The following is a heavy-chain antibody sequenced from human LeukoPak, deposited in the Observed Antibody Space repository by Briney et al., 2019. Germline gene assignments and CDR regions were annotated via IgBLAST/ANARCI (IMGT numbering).Heavy chain of an antibody. CDR2: IKRNGSST. V-gene: IGHV3-74*01. J-gene: IGHJ4*02. CDR3: ARGSAVAGTVDY. D-gene: IGHD6-19*01. CDR1: GFTFSSYC. Sequence: GETLTLSCAVSGFTFSSYCMHWVRQPPGKGLEWVARIKRNGSSTYYAALVKGRTTISRDNDKNTLYLQMNSLRAEDTAVYYCARGSAVAGTVDYWGQGTLVTVSS.